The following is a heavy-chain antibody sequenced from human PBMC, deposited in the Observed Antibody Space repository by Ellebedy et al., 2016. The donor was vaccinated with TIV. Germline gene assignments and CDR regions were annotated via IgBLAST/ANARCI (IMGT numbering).Heavy chain of an antibody. CDR2: IIPIFGTA. J-gene: IGHJ5*02. D-gene: IGHD4-11*01. Sequence: SVKVSXXASGGTFSSYAISWVRQAPGQGLEWMGGIIPIFGTANYAQKFQGRVTITADESTSTAYMELSSLRSNDTAVYYCATGSEVTTEAWGWFDPWGQGTLVTVSS. CDR3: ATGSEVTTEAWGWFDP. CDR1: GGTFSSYA. V-gene: IGHV1-69*13.